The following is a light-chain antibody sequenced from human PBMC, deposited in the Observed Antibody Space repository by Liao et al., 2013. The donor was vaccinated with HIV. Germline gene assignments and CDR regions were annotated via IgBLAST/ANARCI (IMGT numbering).Light chain of an antibody. CDR3: QAWDSSTASWV. V-gene: IGLV3-1*01. J-gene: IGLJ3*02. Sequence: SYDLTQPPSVSVSPGQTASITCSGDELGDKYACWYQQKPGQSPVLVIYQDSERPSGIPERFSGSNSGNTATLTISGTQAMDEADYYCQAWDSSTASWVFGGGTQLTVL. CDR2: QDS. CDR1: ELGDKY.